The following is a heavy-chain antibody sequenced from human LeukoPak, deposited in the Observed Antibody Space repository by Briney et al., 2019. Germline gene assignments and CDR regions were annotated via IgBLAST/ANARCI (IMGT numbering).Heavy chain of an antibody. CDR3: AKDSGHCNSFSCYGNKFDP. Sequence: ASVKVSCKASGYTFTGYYIHWVQQAPGQGLEWMGWINPNTGGTNYAQKFQGRVTMTRDTSISTAYMELSSLTSDDTAVYYCAKDSGHCNSFSCYGNKFDPWGQGTLVTVSS. D-gene: IGHD2/OR15-2a*01. CDR2: INPNTGGT. V-gene: IGHV1-2*02. CDR1: GYTFTGYY. J-gene: IGHJ5*02.